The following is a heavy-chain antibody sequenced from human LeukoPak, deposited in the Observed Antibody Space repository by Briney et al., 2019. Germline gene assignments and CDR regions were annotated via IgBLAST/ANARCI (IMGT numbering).Heavy chain of an antibody. CDR3: AKDYYDSRLSGMDV. J-gene: IGHJ6*02. V-gene: IGHV3-30*18. CDR1: GFTFSSYG. Sequence: GGSLRLSCAASGFTFSSYGMHWVRQAPGKGLEWVAVISYDGSNKYYADSVKGQFTISRDNSKNTLYLQMNSLRAEDTAVYYCAKDYYDSRLSGMDVWGQGTTVTVSS. D-gene: IGHD3-22*01. CDR2: ISYDGSNK.